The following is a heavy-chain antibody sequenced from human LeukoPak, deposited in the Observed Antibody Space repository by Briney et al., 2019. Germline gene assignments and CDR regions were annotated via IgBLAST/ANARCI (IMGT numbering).Heavy chain of an antibody. Sequence: GGSLRLSCAASGFTFSSYGMHWVRQAPGKGLEWVAFIRYDGSNKYYADSVKGRFTISRDNSKNTLYLQMNSLRAEDTAVYYCAKDILYDSSGKEDDYWGQGTLVTVSS. J-gene: IGHJ4*02. CDR3: AKDILYDSSGKEDDY. D-gene: IGHD3-22*01. CDR2: IRYDGSNK. CDR1: GFTFSSYG. V-gene: IGHV3-30*02.